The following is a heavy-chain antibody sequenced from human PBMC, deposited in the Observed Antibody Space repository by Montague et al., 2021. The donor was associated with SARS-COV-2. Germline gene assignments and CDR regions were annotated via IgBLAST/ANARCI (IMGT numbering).Heavy chain of an antibody. V-gene: IGHV4-34*01. D-gene: IGHD5/OR15-5a*01. CDR2: ISYTGHI. CDR3: ARSHYSVSWCPD. J-gene: IGHJ4*02. Sequence: SETLSLTCAIYGGSFSGYFWSWIRQSPGKGLEWIGEISYTGHIRYNPSLQSRVSISGDSSENQFSLTLTSVTAADTAVYYCARSHYSVSWCPDWGQGTLVTVSS. CDR1: GGSFSGYF.